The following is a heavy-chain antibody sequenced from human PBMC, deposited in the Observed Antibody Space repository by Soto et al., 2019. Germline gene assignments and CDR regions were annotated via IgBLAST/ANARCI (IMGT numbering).Heavy chain of an antibody. D-gene: IGHD2-2*02. J-gene: IGHJ6*02. Sequence: GGSLRLSCVGSGFTFSAYSINWVRQSPGKGLEWVSSISSRSDIYYADSVKGRFTISRDNAKNSVSLQMNSLRAEDTAVYYCAREYTAWPLAYGLDVWGQGTTVTVSS. CDR1: GFTFSAYS. V-gene: IGHV3-21*01. CDR2: ISSRSDI. CDR3: AREYTAWPLAYGLDV.